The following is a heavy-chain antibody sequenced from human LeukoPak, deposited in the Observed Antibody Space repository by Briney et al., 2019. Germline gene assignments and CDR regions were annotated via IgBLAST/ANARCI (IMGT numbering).Heavy chain of an antibody. CDR2: IYYSGTT. Sequence: SQTLSLTCTVSGGSVSSRDYYWTWFRQPPGKSLEWIGYIYYSGTTYYNPSLKSRLTISVDTSKNQFSLKLSSLTAADTAVYYCARARARDYGVNWFDSWGQGTLVTVSS. V-gene: IGHV4-30-4*08. CDR3: ARARARDYGVNWFDS. CDR1: GGSVSSRDYY. D-gene: IGHD4-17*01. J-gene: IGHJ5*01.